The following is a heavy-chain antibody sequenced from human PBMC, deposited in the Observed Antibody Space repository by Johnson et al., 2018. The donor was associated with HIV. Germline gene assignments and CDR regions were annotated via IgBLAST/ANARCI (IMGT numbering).Heavy chain of an antibody. V-gene: IGHV3-53*01. D-gene: IGHD5-18*01. CDR2: IYSGGST. CDR3: ARGGIRGYSYGPGAFDI. J-gene: IGHJ3*02. Sequence: VESGGGLIQPGGSLRLSCAASGFTVSSNYMSWVRQAPGKGLEWVSVIYSGGSTYYADSVKVRFTISRDNSKNTLYLQMNSLRGEDTAVYYCARGGIRGYSYGPGAFDIWGQGTMVTVSS. CDR1: GFTVSSNY.